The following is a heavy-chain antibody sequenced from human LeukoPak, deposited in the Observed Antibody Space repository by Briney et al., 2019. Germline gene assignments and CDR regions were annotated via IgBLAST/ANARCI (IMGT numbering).Heavy chain of an antibody. J-gene: IGHJ4*02. D-gene: IGHD6-6*01. CDR1: GGSISSYY. Sequence: PSETLSLTCTVSGGSISSYYWSWIRQPPGKGLEWIGYIYYSGSTNYNPSLKSRVTISVDTSKNQFSLKLSSVTAADTAVYYCAREGIAARVFDYWGQGTLVTASS. V-gene: IGHV4-59*01. CDR3: AREGIAARVFDY. CDR2: IYYSGST.